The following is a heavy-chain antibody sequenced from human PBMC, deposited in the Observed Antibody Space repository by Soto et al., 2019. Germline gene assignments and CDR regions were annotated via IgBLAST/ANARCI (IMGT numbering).Heavy chain of an antibody. CDR1: GGSISGSSYS. Sequence: PSETLSLTCSVSGGSISGSSYSWGWIRQPPGKGLECIGLMYYSGNPYYNPSLKSRVTISVDTSKNQFSLNLSSVTAADTAVYYCARGIESWGQGTLVTVSS. CDR2: MYYSGNP. V-gene: IGHV4-39*01. J-gene: IGHJ5*01. CDR3: ARGIES.